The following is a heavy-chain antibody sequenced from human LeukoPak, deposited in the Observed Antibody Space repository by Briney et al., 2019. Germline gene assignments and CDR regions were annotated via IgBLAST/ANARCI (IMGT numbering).Heavy chain of an antibody. D-gene: IGHD1-26*01. V-gene: IGHV1-69*04. Sequence: SVKVSCKASGGTFSSYAISWVRQAPGQGLEWMGRIIPIFGIANYAQKFQGRVTITADRSTSTAYMELSSLRGEDTAVYYCARNYLGSYYEDYWGQGTLVTVSS. CDR2: IIPIFGIA. J-gene: IGHJ4*02. CDR3: ARNYLGSYYEDY. CDR1: GGTFSSYA.